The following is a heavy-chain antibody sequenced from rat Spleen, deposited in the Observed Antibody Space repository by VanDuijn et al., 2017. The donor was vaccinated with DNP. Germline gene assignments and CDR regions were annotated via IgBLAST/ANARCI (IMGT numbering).Heavy chain of an antibody. CDR3: ARRTRGSPFDY. V-gene: IGHV5-25*01. D-gene: IGHD5-1*01. CDR2: ISPSGGST. J-gene: IGHJ2*01. Sequence: EVQLVESGGGLVQPGRSLKLSCAASGFTFSNYDMAWVRQAPTKGLEWVASISPSGGSTYYRDSVKCRFTVSRDTAKRTLYLQRDSLRSEDTATYYCARRTRGSPFDYWGQGVMVTVSS. CDR1: GFTFSNYD.